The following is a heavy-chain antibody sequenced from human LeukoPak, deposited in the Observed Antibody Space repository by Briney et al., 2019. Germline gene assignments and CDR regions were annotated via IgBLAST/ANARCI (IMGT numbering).Heavy chain of an antibody. Sequence: PGGSLRLSCAASGFTFSNYVMGWVRQAPGKGLEWVSAISGNSDGADYADSVRGRFTISRDNSQNMVYQQMNSLRAEDTAVYYCARHPFNYGDYGYWGQGTLVTVSS. D-gene: IGHD4-17*01. V-gene: IGHV3-23*01. CDR2: ISGNSDGA. J-gene: IGHJ4*02. CDR3: ARHPFNYGDYGY. CDR1: GFTFSNYV.